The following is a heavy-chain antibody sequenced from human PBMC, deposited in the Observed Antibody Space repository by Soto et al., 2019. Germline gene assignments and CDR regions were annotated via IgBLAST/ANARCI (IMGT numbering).Heavy chain of an antibody. Sequence: GGSLRLSCAASGFTFSSYWMSWVRQAPGKGLEWVANIKQDGSEKYYVDSVKGRFTISRDNAKNSLYLQMNSLRAEDTAVYYCARDHLYSSSWYFGFDPWGQGTLVTVSS. D-gene: IGHD6-13*01. V-gene: IGHV3-7*03. CDR3: ARDHLYSSSWYFGFDP. CDR2: IKQDGSEK. CDR1: GFTFSSYW. J-gene: IGHJ5*02.